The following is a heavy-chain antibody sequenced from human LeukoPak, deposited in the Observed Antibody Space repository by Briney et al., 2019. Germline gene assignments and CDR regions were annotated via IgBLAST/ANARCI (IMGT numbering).Heavy chain of an antibody. V-gene: IGHV3-23*01. CDR1: GFTFSSYA. D-gene: IGHD6-13*01. Sequence: GGSLRLSCAASGFTFSSYAMSWARQAPGKGLEWVSGISGSGGSTYYADSVKGRFTISRDNSKNTLYLQMNSPRAEDTAVYYCAILPGYSSSWYGVDYWGQGTLVTVSS. J-gene: IGHJ4*02. CDR2: ISGSGGST. CDR3: AILPGYSSSWYGVDY.